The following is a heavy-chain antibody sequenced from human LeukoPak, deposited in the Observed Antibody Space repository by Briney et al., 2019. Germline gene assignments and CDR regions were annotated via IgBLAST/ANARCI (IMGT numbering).Heavy chain of an antibody. Sequence: ASVKVSCQASGYTFTTYHMHWVGQAPGQGRDWVGMIDTSDGNTNYAQKFLDRVTMTRDTSTSTVYMELSGLRSYDTAVYYCATERSGGTWFDPSGQGTLVTASS. D-gene: IGHD2-15*01. CDR2: IDTSDGNT. J-gene: IGHJ5*02. CDR3: ATERSGGTWFDP. V-gene: IGHV1-46*01. CDR1: GYTFTTYH.